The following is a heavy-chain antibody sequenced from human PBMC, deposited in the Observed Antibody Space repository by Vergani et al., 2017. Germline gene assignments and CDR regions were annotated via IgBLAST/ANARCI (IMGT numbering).Heavy chain of an antibody. CDR3: ARGNGPRAGNALDI. CDR1: GGSFSGYY. J-gene: IGHJ3*02. CDR2: INHSGST. D-gene: IGHD6-13*01. Sequence: QVQLQQWGAGLLKPSETLSLTCAVYGGSFSGYYWSWIRQPPGKGLEWIGEINHSGSTNYNPSLKSRVTISVDTSKNQFSLKLSSVTAADTAVYYCARGNGPRAGNALDIWGQGTMVTVSS. V-gene: IGHV4-34*01.